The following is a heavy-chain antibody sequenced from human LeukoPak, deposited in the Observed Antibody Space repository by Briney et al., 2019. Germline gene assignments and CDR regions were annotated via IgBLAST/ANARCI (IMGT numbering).Heavy chain of an antibody. CDR2: IYYSGST. D-gene: IGHD6-19*01. V-gene: IGHV4-59*08. CDR3: ARLASSGWSHCDY. CDR1: GGSISGYY. J-gene: IGHJ4*02. Sequence: SETLSLTCTVSGGSISGYYWGWIRQPPGKGPEWIGYIYYSGSTNYNPSLKSRVTISVDTSKNQFSLKMDSVTAADTAVYYCARLASSGWSHCDYWGQGTLVTVSS.